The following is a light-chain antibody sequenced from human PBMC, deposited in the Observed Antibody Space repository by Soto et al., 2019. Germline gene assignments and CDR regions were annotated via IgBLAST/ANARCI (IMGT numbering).Light chain of an antibody. J-gene: IGLJ3*02. CDR3: GLYVGSGIWV. CDR1: SSNIGNNN. CDR2: HNS. V-gene: IGLV1-47*02. Sequence: QAVVTQPPSASATPGQRVTISCSGSSSNIGNNNAYWYQHVPGTAPKLIIHHNSLRPSWVPDRFSGSKSGTSASLAISGLQSDDESDYYCGLYVGSGIWVLGGGTQLTVL.